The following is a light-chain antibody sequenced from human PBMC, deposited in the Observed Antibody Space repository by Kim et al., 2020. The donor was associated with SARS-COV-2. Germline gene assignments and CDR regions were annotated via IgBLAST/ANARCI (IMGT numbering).Light chain of an antibody. Sequence: SSELTQDPAVSVALGQTVTITCQGDSLRGYYASWFRQKSGQAPILVIYGDKNRPSGIPDRFSASGSGNTASLTITGAQAEDEADYYCNSRDSSGNHVLFGGGTQLTVL. CDR2: GDK. CDR1: SLRGYY. J-gene: IGLJ3*02. CDR3: NSRDSSGNHVL. V-gene: IGLV3-19*01.